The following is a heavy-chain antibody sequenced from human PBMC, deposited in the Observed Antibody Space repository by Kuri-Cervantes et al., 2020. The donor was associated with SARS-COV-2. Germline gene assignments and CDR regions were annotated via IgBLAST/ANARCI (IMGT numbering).Heavy chain of an antibody. Sequence: ASVKVSCKASGYTFTSYYMHWVRQAPGQGLEWMGIINPSGGSTSYAQKFQGRVTMTRDTSTSTVYMELSSLRSEDTAVYYCARDRLSIVGAISFAFDIWGQGTMVTVSS. D-gene: IGHD1-26*01. J-gene: IGHJ3*02. CDR2: INPSGGST. CDR3: ARDRLSIVGAISFAFDI. V-gene: IGHV1-46*01. CDR1: GYTFTSYY.